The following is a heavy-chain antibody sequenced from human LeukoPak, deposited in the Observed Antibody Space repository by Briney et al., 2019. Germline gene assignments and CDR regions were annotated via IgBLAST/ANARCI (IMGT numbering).Heavy chain of an antibody. CDR2: IYPGDSDT. J-gene: IGHJ6*02. Sequence: GESLKISCKGSGYGFTSYWIGWVRQMPGKGLERMGIIYPGDSDTRYSPSFQGQVTTSADKSISTAYLQWSSLKASDTAMYYCARHGPYSGYDLYYYYYGMDVWGQGTTVTVSS. CDR1: GYGFTSYW. CDR3: ARHGPYSGYDLYYYYYGMDV. D-gene: IGHD5-12*01. V-gene: IGHV5-51*01.